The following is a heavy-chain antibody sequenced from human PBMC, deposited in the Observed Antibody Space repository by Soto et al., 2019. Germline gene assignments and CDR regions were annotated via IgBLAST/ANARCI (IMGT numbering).Heavy chain of an antibody. CDR2: IYHSGST. CDR1: GGSISSGGYS. J-gene: IGHJ5*02. CDR3: ARGQVVAAHH. V-gene: IGHV4-30-2*01. Sequence: QLQLQESGSGLVKPSQTLSLTCAVSGGSISSGGYSWSWIRQPPGKGLEWIGYIYHSGSTYYNPSLKSRATIPVDRSNNQFALKLSSVTAADTAGYYCARGQVVAAHHWGQGTLVTVSS. D-gene: IGHD2-15*01.